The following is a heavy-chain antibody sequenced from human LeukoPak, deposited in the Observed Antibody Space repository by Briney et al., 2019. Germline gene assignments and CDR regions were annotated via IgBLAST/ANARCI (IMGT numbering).Heavy chain of an antibody. J-gene: IGHJ5*02. CDR2: ISAYNRKT. CDR1: GYTFSNYG. Sequence: ASVKVSCKASGYTFSNYGISWVRQAPGQGLEWMGWISAYNRKTDYAQKFQGRVTMTTDTSTSTSYMELRSLRSDDTAVYYCARDLYRDSLPVSWFDPWGQGTLVTVSS. D-gene: IGHD4-11*01. V-gene: IGHV1-18*01. CDR3: ARDLYRDSLPVSWFDP.